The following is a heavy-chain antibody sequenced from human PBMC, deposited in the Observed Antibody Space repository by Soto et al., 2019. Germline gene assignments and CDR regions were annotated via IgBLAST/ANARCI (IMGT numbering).Heavy chain of an antibody. D-gene: IGHD5-18*01. Sequence: GGSLRLSCAASGFSFRYYWMSWVRQAPGKGLEWLATIKLDASEKKYVDSVKGRFTLSRDNAKNSLYLQMDSLRAEDTAVYYCAKTWIQLWPSAFDIWGQGTMVTVSS. V-gene: IGHV3-7*03. J-gene: IGHJ3*02. CDR1: GFSFRYYW. CDR2: IKLDASEK. CDR3: AKTWIQLWPSAFDI.